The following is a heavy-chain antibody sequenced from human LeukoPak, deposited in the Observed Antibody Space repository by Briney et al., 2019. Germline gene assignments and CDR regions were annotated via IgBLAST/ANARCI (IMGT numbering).Heavy chain of an antibody. Sequence: SETLSLTCTVSGGSISGYYWSWIRQPPGKGLEWIGEINHSGSTNYNPSLKSRVTISVDTSKNQFSLKLSSVTAADTAVYYCARDVAAAGNDYWGQGTLVTVSS. V-gene: IGHV4-34*01. CDR1: GGSISGYY. D-gene: IGHD6-13*01. CDR2: INHSGST. CDR3: ARDVAAAGNDY. J-gene: IGHJ4*02.